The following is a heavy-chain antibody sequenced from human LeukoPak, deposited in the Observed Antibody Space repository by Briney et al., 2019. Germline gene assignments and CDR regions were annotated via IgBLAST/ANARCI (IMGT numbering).Heavy chain of an antibody. Sequence: PGGSLRLSCAASRFTFSSYAMSWVRQAPGKGLEWVSVISGSGVSTYYADSVKGRFTISRDNSKNTLYVQMNSLRAEDTAVYYCAKEGNWGSIDYWGQGTLVTVSS. CDR2: ISGSGVST. CDR1: RFTFSSYA. CDR3: AKEGNWGSIDY. J-gene: IGHJ4*02. D-gene: IGHD7-27*01. V-gene: IGHV3-23*01.